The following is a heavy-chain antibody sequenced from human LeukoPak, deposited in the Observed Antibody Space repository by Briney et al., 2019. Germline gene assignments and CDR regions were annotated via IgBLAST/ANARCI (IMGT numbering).Heavy chain of an antibody. V-gene: IGHV3-21*01. Sequence: PGGSLRLSCAASGFTFSTYNMNWVRQAPGKGLEWVSSITSSSSYIYYADSVKGRFTISRDNSKNTLYLQMNSLRAEDTAVYYCAKDPGSGRDYYYYMDVWGKGTTVTISS. CDR2: ITSSSSYI. CDR1: GFTFSTYN. CDR3: AKDPGSGRDYYYYMDV. D-gene: IGHD3-10*01. J-gene: IGHJ6*03.